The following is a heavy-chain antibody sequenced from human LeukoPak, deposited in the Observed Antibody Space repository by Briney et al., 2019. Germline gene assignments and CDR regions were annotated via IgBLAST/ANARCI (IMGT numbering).Heavy chain of an antibody. CDR3: ASGYDYVWGSYRYKFDY. CDR2: MNPNSGNT. V-gene: IGHV1-8*01. CDR1: GYTFTTYD. J-gene: IGHJ4*02. D-gene: IGHD3-16*02. Sequence: GASVKVSCKASGYTFTTYDINWVRQATGQGLEWMGWMNPNSGNTGYAQKFQGRVTMTRDTSISTAYMELSRLRSDDTAVYYCASGYDYVWGSYRYKFDYWGQGTLVTVSS.